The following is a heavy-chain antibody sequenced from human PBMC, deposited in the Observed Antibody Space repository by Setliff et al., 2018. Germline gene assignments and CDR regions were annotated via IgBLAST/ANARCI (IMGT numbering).Heavy chain of an antibody. CDR2: IWSDGINK. CDR1: GITISRYD. CDR3: VTDPPGSGWSFDS. Sequence: GGSLRLSCAASGITISRYDMHWVRLAPGKGLEWVAMIWSDGINKYYGASVKGRFTVSRDNSKKMVYLEMNTLGAEDTALYYCVTDPPGSGWSFDSWGQGTLVTVSS. V-gene: IGHV3-33*03. J-gene: IGHJ4*02. D-gene: IGHD6-19*01.